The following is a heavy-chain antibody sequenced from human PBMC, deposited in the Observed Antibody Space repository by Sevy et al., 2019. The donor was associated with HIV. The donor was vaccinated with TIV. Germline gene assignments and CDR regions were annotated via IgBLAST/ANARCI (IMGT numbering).Heavy chain of an antibody. CDR3: TTGSQWLGKKARPYYYYGMDV. CDR1: GYTLTELS. CDR2: FDPEDGET. D-gene: IGHD6-19*01. Sequence: APVKVSCKVSGYTLTELSMHWVRQAPGKGLEWMGGFDPEDGETIYSQKFQGRVTMIEDTSTDTAYMELSSLRSEDTAVYSCTTGSQWLGKKARPYYYYGMDVWGQGTKVTVSS. V-gene: IGHV1-24*01. J-gene: IGHJ6*02.